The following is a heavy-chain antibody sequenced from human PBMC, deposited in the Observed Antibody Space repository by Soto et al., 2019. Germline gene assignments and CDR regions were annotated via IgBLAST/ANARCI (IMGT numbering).Heavy chain of an antibody. Sequence: GGSLRLSCEVSGFSLSGYGMHWVRQTPGKGLEWVAVIWYDGTTKNYADSVKGRFTIFRDNSKNTLYLQMNSLRAEDTAVYYCAREQYNYGDYYNFDYWGQGTLVTVSS. D-gene: IGHD4-17*01. V-gene: IGHV3-33*01. CDR1: GFSLSGYG. CDR2: IWYDGTTK. J-gene: IGHJ4*02. CDR3: AREQYNYGDYYNFDY.